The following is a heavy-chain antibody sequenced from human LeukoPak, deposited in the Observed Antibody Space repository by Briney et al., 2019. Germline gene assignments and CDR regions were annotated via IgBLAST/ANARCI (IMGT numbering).Heavy chain of an antibody. CDR2: ITLSGANT. J-gene: IGHJ6*03. Sequence: GGSLRLSCAASGFTFSSYDMSWVRQAPGKGLEWVSSITLSGANTFYADSVMGRSTISRDNSKNTLYLQMNSLSAEDTAVYYCAKRGNPAVGHHYLDVWGEGTPVSVSS. CDR1: GFTFSSYD. D-gene: IGHD2-2*01. CDR3: AKRGNPAVGHHYLDV. V-gene: IGHV3-23*01.